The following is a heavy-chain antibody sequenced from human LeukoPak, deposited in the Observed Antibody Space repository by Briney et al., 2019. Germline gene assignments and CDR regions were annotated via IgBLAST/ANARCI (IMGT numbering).Heavy chain of an antibody. J-gene: IGHJ6*03. CDR2: ISWNSGSV. V-gene: IGHV3-9*03. CDR3: ATLTFVMDV. D-gene: IGHD3-10*01. Sequence: GGSLRLSCAASGFTFDDYAMHWVRQAPGKGLEWVSGISWNSGSVGYADSVKGRFTISRDNAKNSLYLQMNSLGAEDMALYYCATLTFVMDVWGKGTTVTVSS. CDR1: GFTFDDYA.